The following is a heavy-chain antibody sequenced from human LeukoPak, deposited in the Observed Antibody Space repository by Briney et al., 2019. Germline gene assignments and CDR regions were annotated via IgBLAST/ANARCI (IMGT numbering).Heavy chain of an antibody. CDR1: GYTFTGYY. J-gene: IGHJ4*02. V-gene: IGHV1-2*02. Sequence: ASVKVSCKASGYTFTGYYMHWVRQAPGQGLEWMGWINPNSGGTNYARKFQGRVTMTRDTSISTAYMELSRLRSDDTAVYYCARSRITIFGVAINDYWGQGTLVTVSS. D-gene: IGHD3-3*01. CDR3: ARSRITIFGVAINDY. CDR2: INPNSGGT.